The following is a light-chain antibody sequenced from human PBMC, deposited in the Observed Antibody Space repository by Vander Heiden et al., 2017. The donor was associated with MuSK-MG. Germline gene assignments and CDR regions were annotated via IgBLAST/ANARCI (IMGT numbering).Light chain of an antibody. CDR1: QSISTW. J-gene: IGKJ1*01. CDR2: KAS. CDR3: QQYSSYWT. Sequence: DIQMTQSPSTLSVSVGDRVTITCRASQSISTWLAWYQQKPGKAPKLLIYKASSLESGVPSRFSGSASGTEFTLTISSLQPDDFATYYCQQYSSYWTFGQGTKVEIK. V-gene: IGKV1-5*03.